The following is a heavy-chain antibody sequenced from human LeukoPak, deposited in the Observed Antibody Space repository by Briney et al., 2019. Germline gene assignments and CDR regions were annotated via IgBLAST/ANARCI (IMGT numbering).Heavy chain of an antibody. J-gene: IGHJ4*02. CDR2: IIPSGHTT. V-gene: IGHV3-23*01. D-gene: IGHD5-24*01. Sequence: PGGSLRLSCVASGFTFSSHGMNWVRQAPGKGLEWVSGIIPSGHTTYYADSVRGRFTISRDNSRNTVYLQMNSLRAEDTAVYYCARTKEMASISYFDSWGQGTLVTVSS. CDR1: GFTFSSHG. CDR3: ARTKEMASISYFDS.